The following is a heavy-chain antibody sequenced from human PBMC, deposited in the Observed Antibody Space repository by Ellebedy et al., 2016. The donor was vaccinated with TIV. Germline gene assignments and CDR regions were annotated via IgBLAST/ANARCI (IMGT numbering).Heavy chain of an antibody. CDR1: GGSISSYY. CDR2: IYTSGST. CDR3: ASYIAATGRTPNDAFDI. Sequence: SETLSLTXTVSGGSISSYYWSWIRQPAGKGLEWIGRIYTSGSTNYNPSLKSRVTMSVDTSKNQFSLKLSSVTAADTAVYYCASYIAATGRTPNDAFDIWGQGTMVTVSS. J-gene: IGHJ3*02. V-gene: IGHV4-4*07. D-gene: IGHD6-13*01.